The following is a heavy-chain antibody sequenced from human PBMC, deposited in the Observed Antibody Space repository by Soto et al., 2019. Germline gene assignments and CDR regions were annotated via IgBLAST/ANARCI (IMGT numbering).Heavy chain of an antibody. Sequence: QVQLVQSGAEVKKPGASVKVSCKASGYTFTSYGISWVRQAPGQGLEWMGWISGYNGNTNYAQKLQSRVTMTTDTSTRTAYMELRRLRSDDTAVYYCARDTTSIVEATNFDYGRKGTVVTVSS. D-gene: IGHD1-26*01. CDR2: ISGYNGNT. V-gene: IGHV1-18*01. CDR1: GYTFTSYG. J-gene: IGHJ4*02. CDR3: ARDTTSIVEATNFDY.